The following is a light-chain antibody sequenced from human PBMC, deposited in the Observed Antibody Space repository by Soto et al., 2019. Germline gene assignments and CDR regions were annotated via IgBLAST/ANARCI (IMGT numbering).Light chain of an antibody. CDR3: QQCHATPRT. CDR2: GSK. J-gene: IGKJ5*01. CDR1: HVISNY. Sequence: IEMRQSPSFLSASVGDTVTINCRASHVISNYLNCYQQKQGKAPKILXVGSKTLQRGGPSRLSGSGYGTDFTLTITSLQPEDVGMYYCQQCHATPRTFGQGTRLEI. V-gene: IGKV1-39*01.